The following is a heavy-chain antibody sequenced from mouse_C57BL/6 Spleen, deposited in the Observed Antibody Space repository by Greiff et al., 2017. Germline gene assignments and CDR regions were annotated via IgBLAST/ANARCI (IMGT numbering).Heavy chain of an antibody. Sequence: DVHLVESGGGLVKPGGSLKLSCAASGFTFSDYGMHWVRQAPEKGLEWVAYISSGSSTIYYADTVKGRFTISRDNAKNTLFLQMTSLRSEDTAMYYCASYDGYSYWYFDVWGTGTTVTVSS. D-gene: IGHD2-3*01. CDR1: GFTFSDYG. CDR2: ISSGSSTI. CDR3: ASYDGYSYWYFDV. J-gene: IGHJ1*03. V-gene: IGHV5-17*01.